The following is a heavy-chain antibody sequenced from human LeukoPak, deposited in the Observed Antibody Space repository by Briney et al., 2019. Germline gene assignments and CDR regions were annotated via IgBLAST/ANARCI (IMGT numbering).Heavy chain of an antibody. D-gene: IGHD3-10*01. CDR2: ISSNGGST. CDR1: GFAFSDYA. V-gene: IGHV3-64D*06. CDR3: VKDSSSGSYFDY. Sequence: GGSLRLSCAASGFAFSDYAMHWVRQAPGKGLEYVSAISSNGGSTYYADSVKGRFTISRDNSRNTLHLQMSSLRVEDTAVYYCVKDSSSGSYFDYWGQGTLVTVSS. J-gene: IGHJ4*02.